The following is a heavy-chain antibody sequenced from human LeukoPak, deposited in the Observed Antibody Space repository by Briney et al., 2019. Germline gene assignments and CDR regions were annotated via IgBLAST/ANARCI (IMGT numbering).Heavy chain of an antibody. Sequence: GGSLRLSCAASGFTFSSYSMNWVRQAPGKGLEWVSSISSSSSYIYYADSVKGRFTISRDNAKNSLYLQMNSLRAEDTAVYYCARDEKDWMGIAAAGTPPPLAAYGMDVWGQGTTVTVSS. D-gene: IGHD6-13*01. CDR3: ARDEKDWMGIAAAGTPPPLAAYGMDV. CDR1: GFTFSSYS. V-gene: IGHV3-21*01. J-gene: IGHJ6*02. CDR2: ISSSSSYI.